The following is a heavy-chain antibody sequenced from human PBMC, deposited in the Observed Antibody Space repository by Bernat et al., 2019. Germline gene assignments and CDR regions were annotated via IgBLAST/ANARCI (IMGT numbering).Heavy chain of an antibody. D-gene: IGHD6-19*01. J-gene: IGHJ4*02. CDR3: ARDMEQWLVHSYYFDY. CDR2: IKQDGSEK. V-gene: IGHV3-7*03. CDR1: GFTVSSYW. Sequence: EVQLVESGGGLVQPGGSLRLSCAASGFTVSSYWMSWVRQSPGKGLEWVANIKQDGSEKYYVDSVKGRFTISRDNAKKLLYLQMNSLRAEDTAVYYCARDMEQWLVHSYYFDYWGQGTLVTVSS.